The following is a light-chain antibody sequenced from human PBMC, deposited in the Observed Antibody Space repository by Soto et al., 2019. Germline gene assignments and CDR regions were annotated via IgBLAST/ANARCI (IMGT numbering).Light chain of an antibody. CDR3: SSYTNSGYV. CDR2: EVS. J-gene: IGLJ1*01. V-gene: IGLV2-14*01. CDR1: SSDVAGYNY. Sequence: QSALTQPASVSGSPGQSITISCTGTSSDVAGYNYVSWYQQYPGKAPKLMIYEVSNRPSGVSNRFSGSKSGNTASLTISGLQAEDEADYYCSSYTNSGYVFGTGTKLTVL.